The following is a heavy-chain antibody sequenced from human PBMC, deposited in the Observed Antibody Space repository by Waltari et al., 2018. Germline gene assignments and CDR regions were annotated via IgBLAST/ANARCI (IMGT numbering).Heavy chain of an antibody. Sequence: QVQLVQSGAEVKKPGASVKVSCQASGYTFTGYSMHWRRQAPGQGLEWMGWINPNSGGTNYAQKFQGRVTMTRDTSISTAYMELSRLRSDDTAVYYCAIDLTSSGWFDYWGQGTLVTVSS. CDR3: AIDLTSSGWFDY. J-gene: IGHJ4*02. V-gene: IGHV1-2*02. CDR2: INPNSGGT. D-gene: IGHD6-19*01. CDR1: GYTFTGYS.